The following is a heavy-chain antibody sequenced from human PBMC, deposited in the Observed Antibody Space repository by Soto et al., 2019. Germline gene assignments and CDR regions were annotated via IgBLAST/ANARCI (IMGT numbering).Heavy chain of an antibody. Sequence: GGSLRLSCAASGFTFSSYDMHWVRQATGKGLEWVSAIGTAGDTYYPGSVKGRFTISRENAKNSLYLQMNSLRAGDTAVYYCARVMTTDDAFDIWGQGTRVTVSS. CDR1: GFTFSSYD. CDR3: ARVMTTDDAFDI. V-gene: IGHV3-13*01. J-gene: IGHJ3*02. D-gene: IGHD3-22*01. CDR2: IGTAGDT.